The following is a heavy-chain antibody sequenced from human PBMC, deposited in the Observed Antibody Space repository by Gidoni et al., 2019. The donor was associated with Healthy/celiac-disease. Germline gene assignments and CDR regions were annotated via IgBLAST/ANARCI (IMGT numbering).Heavy chain of an antibody. CDR3: ARVRCSGGSCYNNWFDP. D-gene: IGHD2-15*01. CDR2: MNPNSGNT. Sequence: QVQLVQSGAEVTKPGASVKVSCKASGYTFTSYDINWVRQATGQGLEWMGWMNPNSGNTGYAQKFQGRVTMTRNTSISTAYMELSSLRSEDTAVYYCARVRCSGGSCYNNWFDPWGQGTLVTVSS. V-gene: IGHV1-8*01. J-gene: IGHJ5*02. CDR1: GYTFTSYD.